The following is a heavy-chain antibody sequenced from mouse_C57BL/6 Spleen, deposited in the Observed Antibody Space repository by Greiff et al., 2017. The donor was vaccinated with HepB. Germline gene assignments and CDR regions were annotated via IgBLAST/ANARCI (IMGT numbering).Heavy chain of an antibody. J-gene: IGHJ3*01. CDR2: INPSTGGT. CDR3: ARTAEATLAY. Sequence: EVQLQQSGPELVKPGASVKISCKASGYSFTGYYMNWVKQSPEKSLEWIGEINPSTGGTTYNQKFKAKATLTVDKSSSTAYLQLKSLTSEDTAVYYSARTAEATLAYWGQGTLVTVSA. CDR1: GYSFTGYY. D-gene: IGHD3-2*02. V-gene: IGHV1-42*01.